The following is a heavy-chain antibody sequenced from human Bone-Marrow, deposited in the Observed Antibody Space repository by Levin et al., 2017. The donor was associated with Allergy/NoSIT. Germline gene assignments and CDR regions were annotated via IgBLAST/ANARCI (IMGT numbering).Heavy chain of an antibody. D-gene: IGHD3-22*01. CDR3: ARGFYSSSGYPHN. CDR2: INSDGNGI. V-gene: IGHV3-74*01. J-gene: IGHJ4*02. CDR1: GFTFSTYW. Sequence: GGSLRLSCAASGFTFSTYWMTWVRQAPGKGLEWVSRINSDGNGISYADSVKGRFTISRDNAKNTLYLQMNSLRAEDTAVYYCARGFYSSSGYPHNWGQGTLVTVSS.